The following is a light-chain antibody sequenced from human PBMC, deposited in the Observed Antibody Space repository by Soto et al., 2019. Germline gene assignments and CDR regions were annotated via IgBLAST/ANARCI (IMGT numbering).Light chain of an antibody. CDR3: QQYSNWPPYT. CDR1: QSVSND. CDR2: AAS. V-gene: IGKV3-15*01. Sequence: DIVMTQSPATLSVSPGERATLSCRASQSVSNDVAWYQQKPGQAPSLLIYAASTRATGVPARFSGSGSGTEITLTISSLQSEDFAVYYCQQYSNWPPYTFGQGTKLEIK. J-gene: IGKJ2*01.